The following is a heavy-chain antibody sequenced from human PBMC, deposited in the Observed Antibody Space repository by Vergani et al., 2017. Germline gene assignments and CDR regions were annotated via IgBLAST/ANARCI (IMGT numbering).Heavy chain of an antibody. D-gene: IGHD1-14*01. CDR3: ARDLRLLYNRFDP. V-gene: IGHV3-33*01. CDR1: GFTFNQYG. J-gene: IGHJ5*02. CDR2: TWYDGNNK. Sequence: QVQLVESGGGVVQPGRSLRLSCAASGFTFNQYGMHWLRQAPGKGLEWVAVTWYDGNNKQYADSVTGRFTISRDNSMNTMYLQMNSLRDEDTGVYYCARDLRLLYNRFDPWGQGTLVTVSS.